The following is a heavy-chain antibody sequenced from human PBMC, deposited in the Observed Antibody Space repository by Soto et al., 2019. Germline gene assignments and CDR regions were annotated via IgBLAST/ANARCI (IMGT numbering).Heavy chain of an antibody. CDR2: ISGDGSAA. V-gene: IGHV3-23*01. CDR3: AKVVLDQYSGSYPY. Sequence: EVQLLESGGDLVQPGGSLRLSCAASGFVFSNFRMSWVRRAPGKGLEWVSLISGDGSAAYYADSVRGRFTISRDNSTNTLYLQMNSLRVEATAIYYCAKVVLDQYSGSYPYWGQGTLVTVSS. J-gene: IGHJ4*02. CDR1: GFVFSNFR. D-gene: IGHD1-26*01.